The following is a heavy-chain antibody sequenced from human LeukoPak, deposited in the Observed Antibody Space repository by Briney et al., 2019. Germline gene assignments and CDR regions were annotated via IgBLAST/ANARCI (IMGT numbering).Heavy chain of an antibody. D-gene: IGHD4-17*01. CDR1: GGSISSGGYY. J-gene: IGHJ6*02. CDR2: IYYSRST. CDR3: ARGDYGTPDV. Sequence: SETLSLTCTVSGGSISSGGYYWSWIRQHPGTGLEWIGYIYYSRSTYYNPSLKSRVTISVDTSKNQFSLKLSSVTAADTSVYYCARGDYGTPDVWGQGTTVTVSS. V-gene: IGHV4-31*03.